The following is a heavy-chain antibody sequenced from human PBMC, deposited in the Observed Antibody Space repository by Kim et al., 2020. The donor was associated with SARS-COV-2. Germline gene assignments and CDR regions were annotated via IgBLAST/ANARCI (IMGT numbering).Heavy chain of an antibody. CDR3: AKDRYYGSGSYYGGVYFDY. CDR1: GFTFSSYG. Sequence: GGSLRLSCAASGFTFSSYGMHWVRQAPGKGLEWVGAISYDGSNKYYADSVNGRFTISRDNSKNTLYLQMNSLRAEDTAVYYCAKDRYYGSGSYYGGVYFDYSGEGTLLSVS. CDR2: ISYDGSNK. D-gene: IGHD3-10*01. J-gene: IGHJ4*02. V-gene: IGHV3-30*18.